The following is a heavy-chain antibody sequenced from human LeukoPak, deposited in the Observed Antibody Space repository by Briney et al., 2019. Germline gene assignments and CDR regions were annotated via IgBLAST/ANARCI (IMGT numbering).Heavy chain of an antibody. D-gene: IGHD2-2*03. CDR2: IKEDGSEQ. CDR1: GLSFSSYW. V-gene: IGHV3-7*02. CDR3: ATSRHPKMDITFDV. J-gene: IGHJ3*01. Sequence: LGGSLRLSCAASGLSFSSYWMSWVRQAPGKGPEWVANIKEDGSEQYYVDSVQGRFTSYRDNGKNVLSLQMSSLRADDTAVYYCATSRHPKMDITFDVWGQGTMVIVS.